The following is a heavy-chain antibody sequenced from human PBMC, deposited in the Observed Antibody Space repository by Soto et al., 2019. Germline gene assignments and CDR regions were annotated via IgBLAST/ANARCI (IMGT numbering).Heavy chain of an antibody. V-gene: IGHV1-69*12. D-gene: IGHD5-12*01. Sequence: QVQLVQSGAEVRQPASSVKVSCKTSGGTFSSYAISWVRQASGQGLEWMGGIVPIVGTTTYAQKFQGRVSITAAEAMSTAYMQLSMLRSDDRAVYYCVIVATMPSYPDHWRQGNLVTVSS. J-gene: IGHJ4*02. CDR1: GGTFSSYA. CDR3: VIVATMPSYPDH. CDR2: IVPIVGTT.